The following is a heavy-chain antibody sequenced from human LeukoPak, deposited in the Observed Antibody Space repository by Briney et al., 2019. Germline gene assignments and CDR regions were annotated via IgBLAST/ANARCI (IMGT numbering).Heavy chain of an antibody. V-gene: IGHV5-51*01. CDR3: ARMGVFYLNDYGMDV. D-gene: IGHD3-16*01. CDR1: GYSFTNYW. J-gene: IGHJ6*02. Sequence: GESLKISCKGSGYSFTNYWIGWVRQMPGKGLEWMGIIYPGDSDTRYSPSFQGQVTISADKSISTAYLQWSSLKASDTAMYYCARMGVFYLNDYGMDVWGQGTTVTVSS. CDR2: IYPGDSDT.